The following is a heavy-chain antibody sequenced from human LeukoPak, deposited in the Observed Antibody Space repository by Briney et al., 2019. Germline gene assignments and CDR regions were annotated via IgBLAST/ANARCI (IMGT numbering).Heavy chain of an antibody. CDR2: IYPGDSDT. J-gene: IGHJ3*02. D-gene: IGHD7-27*01. Sequence: GGSLKISCKGSGYSFTSYWIGWVRQMPGKGLEWMGIIYPGDSDTRYSPSFQGQVTISADKSISTAYLQWSSLKASDTAMYYCARRPLGTNWGFPGAFDIWGQGTMVTVSS. CDR1: GYSFTSYW. CDR3: ARRPLGTNWGFPGAFDI. V-gene: IGHV5-51*01.